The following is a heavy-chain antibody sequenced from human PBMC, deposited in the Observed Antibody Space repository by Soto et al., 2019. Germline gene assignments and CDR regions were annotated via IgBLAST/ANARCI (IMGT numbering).Heavy chain of an antibody. CDR3: AKDYGGKDGDY. CDR1: GGTFSSYT. J-gene: IGHJ4*02. CDR2: IIPILGIA. V-gene: IGHV1-69*08. D-gene: IGHD4-17*01. Sequence: QVQLVQSGAEVKKPGSSAKVSCKASGGTFSSYTISWVRQAPGQGLEWMGRIIPILGIANYAQKFQGRVTITADKSTSTAYMELSSLRSEDTAVYYCAKDYGGKDGDYWGQGTLVTVSS.